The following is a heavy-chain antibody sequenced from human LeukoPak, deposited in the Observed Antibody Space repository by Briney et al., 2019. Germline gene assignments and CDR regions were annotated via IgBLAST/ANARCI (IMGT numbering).Heavy chain of an antibody. D-gene: IGHD4-17*01. CDR3: ASSHGDYYDAFDI. Sequence: GRPLRLSCAASGFTFDDYAMHWVRQAPGEGLEWVSGISWNSGSIGYADSVKGRFTISRGNAKNSLYLQMNSLRAEDTALYYCASSHGDYYDAFDIWGQGTMVTVSS. J-gene: IGHJ3*02. CDR1: GFTFDDYA. V-gene: IGHV3-9*01. CDR2: ISWNSGSI.